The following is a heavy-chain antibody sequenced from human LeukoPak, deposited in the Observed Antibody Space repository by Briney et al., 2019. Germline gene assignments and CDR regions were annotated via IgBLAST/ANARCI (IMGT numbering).Heavy chain of an antibody. CDR2: VNSDGSRT. CDR3: AREGSVTNDY. Sequence: GGSLRLSCAASGFTFTKYWMHWVRQAPGKGLVWVSRVNSDGSRTTYADSMKGRFTISRDSANNTLYLQMNSLTAEDTAVYYCAREGSVTNDYWGQGSLVTVSS. CDR1: GFTFTKYW. D-gene: IGHD4-17*01. V-gene: IGHV3-74*03. J-gene: IGHJ4*02.